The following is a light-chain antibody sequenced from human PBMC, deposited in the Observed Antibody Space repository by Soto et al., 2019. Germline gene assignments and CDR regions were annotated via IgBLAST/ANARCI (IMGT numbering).Light chain of an antibody. J-gene: IGKJ5*01. CDR1: QSISSVY. CDR3: QHEAQNAPIN. Sequence: EIVLTQSPGTLSLSKGEGATLSCRASQSISSVYLAWYQQKPGQAPRLLISGASSRATGIPDRFSGSGSGTDFTLTISRLEPEDFALYYCQHEAQNAPINFGQGTRSRL. V-gene: IGKV3-20*01. CDR2: GAS.